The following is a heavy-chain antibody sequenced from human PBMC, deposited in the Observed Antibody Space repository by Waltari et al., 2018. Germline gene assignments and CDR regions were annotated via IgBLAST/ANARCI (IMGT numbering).Heavy chain of an antibody. J-gene: IGHJ4*02. Sequence: QVQLVQSGAEVKKHGASVKVSCRASGYIFTRYAIHCERQAPGQRLEMMGWINIGNGNTRYSQRFQDRVSITRDTSACTAYMDLSSLRSEDTAVYYCARDSGSGSLHHWGQGTLVTVSS. CDR3: ARDSGSGSLHH. CDR2: INIGNGNT. V-gene: IGHV1-3*04. CDR1: GYIFTRYA. D-gene: IGHD3-10*01.